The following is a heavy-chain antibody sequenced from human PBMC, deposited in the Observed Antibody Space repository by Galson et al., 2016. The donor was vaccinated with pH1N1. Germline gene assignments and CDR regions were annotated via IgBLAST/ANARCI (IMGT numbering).Heavy chain of an antibody. J-gene: IGHJ5*02. D-gene: IGHD3-10*01. Sequence: SGADVKKPGDSLRISCKGSGYSFTAFWIAWVRQTPGKGLEWMGIIYPGDSDTRYSPSFQGRVTISVDKSITTAYLQWSSLKASDTAIYHCALSPIGTRRNWFAPWGQGTRVIVSS. CDR1: GYSFTAFW. CDR3: ALSPIGTRRNWFAP. V-gene: IGHV5-51*06. CDR2: IYPGDSDT.